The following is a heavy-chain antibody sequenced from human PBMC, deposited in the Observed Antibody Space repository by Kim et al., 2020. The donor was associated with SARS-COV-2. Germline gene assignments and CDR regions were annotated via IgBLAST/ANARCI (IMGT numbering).Heavy chain of an antibody. CDR3: ARSEGAFDI. Sequence: YIYYADSVKGRFTISRDNAKNSLYLQMNSRRAEDTAVYYCARSEGAFDIWGQGTMVTVSS. V-gene: IGHV3-21*01. CDR2: YI. J-gene: IGHJ3*02.